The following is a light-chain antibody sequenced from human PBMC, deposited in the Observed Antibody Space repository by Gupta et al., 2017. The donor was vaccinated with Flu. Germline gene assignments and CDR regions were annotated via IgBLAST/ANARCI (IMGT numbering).Light chain of an antibody. CDR3: SSYAGNNNLV. CDR1: SSDIGFSNY. CDR2: EVN. V-gene: IGLV2-8*01. Sequence: SSDIGFSNYVSWYQQHPGRAPKLLIYEVNKWPAGVPDRFSGSKSGNTASLTVSGLQAEDEADYYCSSYAGNNNLVFGGGTKLTVL. J-gene: IGLJ3*02.